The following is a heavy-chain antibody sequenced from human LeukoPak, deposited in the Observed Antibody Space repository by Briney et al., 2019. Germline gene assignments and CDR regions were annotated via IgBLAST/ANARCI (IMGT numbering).Heavy chain of an antibody. CDR2: INHSGST. J-gene: IGHJ6*02. Sequence: SETLSLTCAVYGGSFSGYYWSWIRQPPGKGLEWIGEINHSGSTNYNPSLKSRVTISVDKSKNQFSPKLSSVTAADTAVYYCAGYGAYYGMDVWGQGTTVTVSS. D-gene: IGHD4-17*01. CDR1: GGSFSGYY. CDR3: AGYGAYYGMDV. V-gene: IGHV4-34*01.